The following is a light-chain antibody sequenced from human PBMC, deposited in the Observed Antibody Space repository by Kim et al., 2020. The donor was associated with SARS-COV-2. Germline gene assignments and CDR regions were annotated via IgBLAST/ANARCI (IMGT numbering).Light chain of an antibody. J-gene: IGLJ2*01. CDR3: SSYRSSGTLV. Sequence: GQSITISCTGTSSDVGGYNHVSWYQQHPGEAPKLIIYDVSKWPSGVSNRCSGSKSGNTASLTISGLQAEDEADYYCSSYRSSGTLVFGGGTQLTVL. CDR2: DVS. CDR1: SSDVGGYNH. V-gene: IGLV2-14*03.